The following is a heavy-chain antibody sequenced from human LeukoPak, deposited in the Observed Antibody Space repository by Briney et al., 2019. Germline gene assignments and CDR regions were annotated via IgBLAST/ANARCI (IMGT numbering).Heavy chain of an antibody. D-gene: IGHD4-17*01. CDR3: AKGSGWLTTVTPFDY. CDR2: ISSSSGYI. V-gene: IGHV3-21*04. Sequence: PGGSLRLSCAASGFTFSSYSMNWVRQAPGKGLEWVSSISSSSGYIYYADSVKGRFTISRDNAKNSLYLQMNSLRAEDTAVYYCAKGSGWLTTVTPFDYWGQGTLVTVSS. CDR1: GFTFSSYS. J-gene: IGHJ4*02.